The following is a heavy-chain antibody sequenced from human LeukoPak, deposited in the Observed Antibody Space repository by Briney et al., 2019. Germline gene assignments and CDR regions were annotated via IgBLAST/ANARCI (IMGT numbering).Heavy chain of an antibody. D-gene: IGHD3-22*01. V-gene: IGHV4-4*02. CDR3: ARGDSSGYPDY. CDR2: IYHTGST. CDR1: GGSISSSKW. Sequence: SGTLSLTCAASGGSISSSKWWSWVRQPPGKGLEWIGEIYHTGSTNYNPSLKSRVTISVDKSKDQFSLKLTSVTAADTAVYYCARGDSSGYPDYWGQGSLVTVSS. J-gene: IGHJ4*02.